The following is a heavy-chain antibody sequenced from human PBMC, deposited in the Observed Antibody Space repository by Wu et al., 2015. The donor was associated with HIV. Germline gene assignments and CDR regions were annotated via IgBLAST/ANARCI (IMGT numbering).Heavy chain of an antibody. CDR2: LIPIFGKV. J-gene: IGHJ4*02. CDR1: GGTFSSYS. CDR3: AREAEGGRRWLLGY. V-gene: IGHV1-69*12. D-gene: IGHD4-17*01. Sequence: QVQLVQSGAEVKKFGSSVKVSCKTSGGTFSSYSINWVRQAPGQGLEWMGGLIPIFGKVNYAQNFQGRVTITADESTSTVYMELSSLRSEDTAVYYCAREAEGGRRWLLGYWGQGTLVTVSS.